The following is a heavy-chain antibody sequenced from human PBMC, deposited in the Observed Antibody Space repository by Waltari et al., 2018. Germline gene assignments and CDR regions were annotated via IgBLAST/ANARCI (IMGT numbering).Heavy chain of an antibody. CDR3: AKENHYAKDTLDI. CDR1: GYSFPIYW. CDR2: IYPADSDT. D-gene: IGHD4-17*01. Sequence: EVQLEQSGAEVKKPGESLTISCQASGYSFPIYWIAWVRQMPGKGLEWMGIIYPADSDTRYSQSFQCQGTISADKSSSTAYLRWSSLKVSDTAMYYCAKENHYAKDTLDIWGQGTMVTVSS. J-gene: IGHJ3*02. V-gene: IGHV5-51*01.